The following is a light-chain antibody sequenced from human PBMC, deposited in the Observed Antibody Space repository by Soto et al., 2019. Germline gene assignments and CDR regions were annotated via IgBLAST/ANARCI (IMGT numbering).Light chain of an antibody. CDR2: DVS. CDR1: ISDVGGYNY. Sequence: QSALTQPASVSGSPGQSITISCTGTISDVGGYNYVSWYQQHPGKASKLMIFDVSNRPSGVSNRFSGSKSGYTASLTISGLQAEDEADYYCSSYTRSSTYVFGTGTKVTVL. V-gene: IGLV2-14*03. J-gene: IGLJ1*01. CDR3: SSYTRSSTYV.